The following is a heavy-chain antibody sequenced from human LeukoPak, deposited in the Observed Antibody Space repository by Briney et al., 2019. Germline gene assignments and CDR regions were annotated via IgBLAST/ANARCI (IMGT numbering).Heavy chain of an antibody. J-gene: IGHJ4*02. CDR2: ISWDGGST. CDR3: ARDRAVAVYFDY. Sequence: PGGSLRLSCAASGFTFDDYAMHWVRQAPGKGLEWVSLISWDGGSTYYADSVKGRFTISRDNAKNSLYLQMNSLRAEDTAVYYCARDRAVAVYFDYWGQGTLVTVPS. CDR1: GFTFDDYA. V-gene: IGHV3-43D*03. D-gene: IGHD6-19*01.